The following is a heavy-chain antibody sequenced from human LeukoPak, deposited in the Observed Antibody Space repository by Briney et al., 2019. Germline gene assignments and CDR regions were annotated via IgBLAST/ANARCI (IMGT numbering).Heavy chain of an antibody. V-gene: IGHV3-30*02. CDR2: IRYDGSNE. D-gene: IGHD1-1*01. J-gene: IGHJ4*02. CDR1: GFTFSSYG. Sequence: GGSLRLSCAASGFTFSSYGMHWVRQAPGKGLEWVSFIRYDGSNEYYADSVRGRFTISRDNSKNTLYLQMNSLRAEDTAVYYCARMGSGNFDSWGQGTQVTVSS. CDR3: ARMGSGNFDS.